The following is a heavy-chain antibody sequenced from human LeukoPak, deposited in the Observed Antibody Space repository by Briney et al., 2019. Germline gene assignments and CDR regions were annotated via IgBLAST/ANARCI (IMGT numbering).Heavy chain of an antibody. Sequence: GGSLRLSCAASGFSFSNYCMTWVRQVPGKGLEWVASIKLDGSEKYFLDSVKGRLTISRDNADNSLYLQMNSLRAEDTAVYYCARVYYQDSGSSYRHLDYWGQGTLVTVSS. CDR3: ARVYYQDSGSSYRHLDY. CDR1: GFSFSNYC. CDR2: IKLDGSEK. J-gene: IGHJ4*02. V-gene: IGHV3-7*01. D-gene: IGHD3-22*01.